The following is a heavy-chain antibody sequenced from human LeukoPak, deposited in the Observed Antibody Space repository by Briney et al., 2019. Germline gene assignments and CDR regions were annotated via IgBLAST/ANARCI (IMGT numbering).Heavy chain of an antibody. Sequence: SETLSLTCTVSGGSVSGFYWSWIRQPPGRGLEWIGHIYYSGSTNYNPSLTSRVTISVDTSKNQFSLKLSSVTAADTAVYYCARMMGATFGAFDIWGQGTMVTVSS. CDR1: GGSVSGFY. J-gene: IGHJ3*02. CDR2: IYYSGST. D-gene: IGHD1-26*01. V-gene: IGHV4-59*02. CDR3: ARMMGATFGAFDI.